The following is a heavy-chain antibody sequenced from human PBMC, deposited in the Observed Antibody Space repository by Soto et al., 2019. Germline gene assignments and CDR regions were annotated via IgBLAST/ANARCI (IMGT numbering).Heavy chain of an antibody. CDR1: GVSVSYYY. Sequence: SETLSLTCTVSGVSVSYYYWNWTRQPPGKGLEWIGHIHSTGGTNYNPSLKSRVTISVDTSKNQFSLKLTSVTAADTAVYYCARAVSAPNWFDPWGQGTLVTVSS. D-gene: IGHD2-2*01. CDR2: IHSTGGT. CDR3: ARAVSAPNWFDP. V-gene: IGHV4-59*02. J-gene: IGHJ5*02.